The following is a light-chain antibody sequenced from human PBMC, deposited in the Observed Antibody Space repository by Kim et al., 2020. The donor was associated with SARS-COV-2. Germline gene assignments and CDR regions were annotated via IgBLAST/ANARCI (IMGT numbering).Light chain of an antibody. CDR3: QQYDNLPPYT. Sequence: DIQMTQSPSSLSASVGYRVTITCQASQDISNYLNWYQQKPGKAPKLLIYDASNLETGVPSRFSGSGSGTDFTFTISSLQPEDIATYYCQQYDNLPPYTFGQGTKLEI. CDR2: DAS. V-gene: IGKV1-33*01. J-gene: IGKJ2*01. CDR1: QDISNY.